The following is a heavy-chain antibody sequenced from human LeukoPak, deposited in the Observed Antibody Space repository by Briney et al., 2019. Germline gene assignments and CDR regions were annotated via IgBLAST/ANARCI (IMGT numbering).Heavy chain of an antibody. Sequence: ASVPDTCKASGYTFTGYYMHWVRQAPGQGLEWMGWINPNSGGTNYAQKFQGWVTMTRDTSISTAYMELSRLRSDDTAVYYCARASITMVRGVIIRDYYGMDVWGKGTAVTVSS. CDR1: GYTFTGYY. CDR3: ARASITMVRGVIIRDYYGMDV. V-gene: IGHV1-2*04. CDR2: INPNSGGT. J-gene: IGHJ6*04. D-gene: IGHD3-10*01.